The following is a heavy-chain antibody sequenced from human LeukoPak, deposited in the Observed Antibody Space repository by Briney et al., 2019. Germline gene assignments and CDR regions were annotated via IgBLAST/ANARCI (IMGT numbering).Heavy chain of an antibody. CDR3: AKGVGIAARPPFDY. CDR2: ISSSSSYT. Sequence: GGSLRLSCAASGFTFTTYAMSWVRQAPGKGLEWVSYISSSSSYTNYADSVKGRFTISRDNSKNTLYLQMSSLRAEDTAVYYCAKGVGIAARPPFDYWGQGTLVTVSS. CDR1: GFTFTTYA. J-gene: IGHJ4*02. V-gene: IGHV3-23*01. D-gene: IGHD6-6*01.